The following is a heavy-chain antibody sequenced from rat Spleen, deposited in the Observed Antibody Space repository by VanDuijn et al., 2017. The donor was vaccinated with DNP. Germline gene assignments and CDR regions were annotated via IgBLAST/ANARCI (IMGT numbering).Heavy chain of an antibody. D-gene: IGHD1-4*01. CDR2: ISTGGGST. CDR3: TRPQLPGSSAWFAY. CDR1: GFTFSNYD. V-gene: IGHV5-25*01. Sequence: EVQLVESGGDLVQPGRSLKLSCAASGFTFSNYDMAWVRQAPTKGLEWVASISTGGGSTFSRDSVRGRFTVSRDNAKGTLYLQMDSLRSEDTATYYCTRPQLPGSSAWFAYWGQGTLVTVSS. J-gene: IGHJ3*01.